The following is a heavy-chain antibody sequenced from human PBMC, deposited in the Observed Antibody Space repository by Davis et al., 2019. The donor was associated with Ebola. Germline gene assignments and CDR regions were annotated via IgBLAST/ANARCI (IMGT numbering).Heavy chain of an antibody. V-gene: IGHV1-18*01. CDR1: GYTFTSYG. CDR3: ARAMVYAMDGYYYYGMDV. CDR2: ISAYNGNT. J-gene: IGHJ6*02. D-gene: IGHD2-8*01. Sequence: ASVKVSCKASGYTFTSYGISWVRQAPGQGLEWMGWISAYNGNTNYAQKLQGRVTMTTDTSTSTAYMELRSLRSDDTAVYYCARAMVYAMDGYYYYGMDVWGQGTTVTVSS.